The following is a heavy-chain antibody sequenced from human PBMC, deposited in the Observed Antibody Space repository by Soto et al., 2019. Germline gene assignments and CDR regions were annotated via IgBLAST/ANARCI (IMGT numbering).Heavy chain of an antibody. D-gene: IGHD3-9*01. CDR3: ARDWGGTIFWGDFDY. V-gene: IGHV3-21*01. Sequence: EVQLVESGGGLVKPGGSPRLSCAASGFTFSSYSMNWVRQAPGKGLEWVSSISSSSSYIYYADSVKGRFTISRDNAKNSLYLQMNSLRAEDTAMYYCARDWGGTIFWGDFDYWGQGTLVTVSS. CDR1: GFTFSSYS. CDR2: ISSSSSYI. J-gene: IGHJ4*02.